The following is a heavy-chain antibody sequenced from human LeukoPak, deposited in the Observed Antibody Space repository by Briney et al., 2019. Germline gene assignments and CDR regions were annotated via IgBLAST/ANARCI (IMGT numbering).Heavy chain of an antibody. CDR3: ARNNGMDV. Sequence: GGSLRLSCAASGFTLSNHWMTWVRQVPGRGPEWVANVNRDGSETYYLDSVKGRFTISRDNAKNSLYLQMNSLRAEDTALYHCARNNGMDVWGQGTTVIVSS. V-gene: IGHV3-7*03. CDR1: GFTLSNHW. CDR2: VNRDGSET. J-gene: IGHJ6*02.